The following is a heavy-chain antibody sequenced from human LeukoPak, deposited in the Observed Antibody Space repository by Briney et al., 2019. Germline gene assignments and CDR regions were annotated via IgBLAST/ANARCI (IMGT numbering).Heavy chain of an antibody. CDR3: ARNNGMDV. Sequence: GGSLRLSCAASGFTLSNHWMTWVRQVPGRGPEWVANVNRDGSETYYLDSVKGRFTISRDNAKNSLYLQMNSLRAEDTALYHCARNNGMDVWGQGTTVIVSS. V-gene: IGHV3-7*03. CDR1: GFTLSNHW. CDR2: VNRDGSET. J-gene: IGHJ6*02.